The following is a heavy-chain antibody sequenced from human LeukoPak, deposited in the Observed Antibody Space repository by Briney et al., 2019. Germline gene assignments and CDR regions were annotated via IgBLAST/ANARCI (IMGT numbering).Heavy chain of an antibody. D-gene: IGHD3-22*01. J-gene: IGHJ4*02. Sequence: GGSPRLSCTASGFTFGDYAMSWVRQAPGKGLEWVGFIRSKAYGGTTEYAASVKGRFTISRDDSKSIAYLQMNSLKTEDTAVYYCTRDTYYYDSSGYSAEYYFDYWGQGTLVTVSS. CDR2: IRSKAYGGTT. CDR3: TRDTYYYDSSGYSAEYYFDY. V-gene: IGHV3-49*04. CDR1: GFTFGDYA.